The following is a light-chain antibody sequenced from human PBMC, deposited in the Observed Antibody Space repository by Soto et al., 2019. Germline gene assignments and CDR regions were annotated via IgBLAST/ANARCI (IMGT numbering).Light chain of an antibody. V-gene: IGKV3-20*01. J-gene: IGKJ1*01. CDR2: AAS. CDR1: QSVGRNY. CDR3: QQYGTSPWA. Sequence: EIVLTQFPGTLSLSPGERATLSGRASQSVGRNYVAWYQQKPGQAPRVIIYAASNRASGIPDRFSGSGSGSDFTLTISRLEPEDFAVYYCQQYGTSPWAFGQGTKVEIK.